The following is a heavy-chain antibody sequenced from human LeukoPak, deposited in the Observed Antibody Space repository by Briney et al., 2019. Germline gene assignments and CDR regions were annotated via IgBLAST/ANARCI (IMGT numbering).Heavy chain of an antibody. Sequence: GGSLRLSCAASGFTFSSYAMSWVRQAPGKGLEWVSAISGSGGSTYYADSVKGRFTISRDNSKNTLYLQMNGLRAEDTAVYYCAIRQTTVTFSSDYWGQGTLVTVSS. CDR2: ISGSGGST. V-gene: IGHV3-23*01. J-gene: IGHJ4*02. D-gene: IGHD4-17*01. CDR1: GFTFSSYA. CDR3: AIRQTTVTFSSDY.